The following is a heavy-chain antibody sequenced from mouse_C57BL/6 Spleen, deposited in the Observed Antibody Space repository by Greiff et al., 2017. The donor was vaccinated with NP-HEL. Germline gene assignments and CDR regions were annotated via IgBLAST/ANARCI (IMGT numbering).Heavy chain of an antibody. CDR3: ARWGYSKESDY. CDR2: IDPSDSDT. D-gene: IGHD2-5*01. J-gene: IGHJ2*01. Sequence: QVQLQQSGAELVRPGSSVKLSCKASGYTFTSYWMHWVKQRPIQGLEWIGNIDPSDSDTHYNQKFKDKATLTVDKSSSTAYMQLSSLTSEDSAVYYCARWGYSKESDYWGQGTTLTVSS. V-gene: IGHV1-52*01. CDR1: GYTFTSYW.